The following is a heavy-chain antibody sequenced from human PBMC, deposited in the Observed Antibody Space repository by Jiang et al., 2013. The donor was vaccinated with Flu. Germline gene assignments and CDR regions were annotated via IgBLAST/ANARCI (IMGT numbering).Heavy chain of an antibody. D-gene: IGHD2-2*01. J-gene: IGHJ6*04. CDR2: TYYRSKWYN. V-gene: IGHV6-1*01. CDR1: GDSVSSNSAA. CDR3: ARDLVVVVPAAIHGYYYYGMDV. Sequence: QTLSLTCAISGDSVSSNSAAWNWIRQSPSRGLEWLGRTYYRSKWYNDYAVSVKSRITINPDTSKNQFSLQLNSVTPEDTAVYYCARDLVVVVPAAIHGYYYYGMDVWGKGTTVTVSS.